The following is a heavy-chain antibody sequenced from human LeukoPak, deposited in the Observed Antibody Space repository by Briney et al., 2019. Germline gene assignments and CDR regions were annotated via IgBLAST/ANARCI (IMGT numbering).Heavy chain of an antibody. D-gene: IGHD6-19*01. CDR1: GYTFTSYG. CDR3: ARVFSQWLPRPLDAFDI. V-gene: IGHV1-18*01. Sequence: ASVKVSCKASGYTFTSYGISWVRQAPGQGLEWMGWISAYNGNTNYARKLQGRVTMTTDTSTSTAYMELRSLRSDDTAVYYCARVFSQWLPRPLDAFDIWGQGTMVTVSS. CDR2: ISAYNGNT. J-gene: IGHJ3*02.